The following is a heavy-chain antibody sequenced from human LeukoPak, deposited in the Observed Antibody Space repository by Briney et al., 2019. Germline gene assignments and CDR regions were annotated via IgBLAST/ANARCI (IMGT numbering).Heavy chain of an antibody. Sequence: SETLSLTCAVYGGSFSGYYWSWIRQPPGKGLEWIGEINHSGSTNYNPSLKSRVTISVDTSKNQFSLKLSSVTAADTAVYYCARMLVDGVTAIRGRYFDYWGQGTLVTVSS. CDR3: ARMLVDGVTAIRGRYFDY. CDR1: GGSFSGYY. D-gene: IGHD2-21*02. J-gene: IGHJ4*02. V-gene: IGHV4-34*01. CDR2: INHSGST.